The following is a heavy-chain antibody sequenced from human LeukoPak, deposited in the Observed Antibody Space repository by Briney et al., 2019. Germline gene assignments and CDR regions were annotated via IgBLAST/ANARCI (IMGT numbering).Heavy chain of an antibody. Sequence: EASVKVSCKASGYTFTNFDINWVRQAPGQGLEWMGWMNPVSGNAGSAQKFQGRVTLTTDTSTSTAYMELRSLRSDDTAVYYCARDGSGVWFDYWGQGTLVTVSS. CDR2: MNPVSGNA. CDR1: GYTFTNFD. CDR3: ARDGSGVWFDY. D-gene: IGHD3-10*01. J-gene: IGHJ4*02. V-gene: IGHV1-8*01.